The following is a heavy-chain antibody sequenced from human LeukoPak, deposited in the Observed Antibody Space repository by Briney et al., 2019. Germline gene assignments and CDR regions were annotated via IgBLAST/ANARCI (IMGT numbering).Heavy chain of an antibody. Sequence: GASVKVSCKASGYTSTGYYMHWVRQAPGQGLEWMGWINPNSGGTNYAQKFQGWVTMTRDTSISTAYMELSRLRSDDTAVYYCARDLIFAPGVTATSHTYGMDVWGQGTTVTVSS. CDR1: GYTSTGYY. V-gene: IGHV1-2*04. CDR3: ARDLIFAPGVTATSHTYGMDV. CDR2: INPNSGGT. D-gene: IGHD2-21*02. J-gene: IGHJ6*02.